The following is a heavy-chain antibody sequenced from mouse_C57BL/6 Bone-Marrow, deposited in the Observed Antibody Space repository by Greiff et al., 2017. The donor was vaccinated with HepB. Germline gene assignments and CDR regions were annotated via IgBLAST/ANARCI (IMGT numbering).Heavy chain of an antibody. Sequence: EVQLKESGPGLVKPSQSLSLTCSVPGYSITSGYYWNWIRQFPGNKLEWMGYISYDGSNNYNPSLKNRISITRDTSKNQFFLKLNSVTTEDTATYYCANYDYGSYWGQGTLVTVSA. V-gene: IGHV3-6*01. CDR1: GYSITSGYY. J-gene: IGHJ3*01. CDR3: ANYDYGSY. CDR2: ISYDGSN. D-gene: IGHD2-4*01.